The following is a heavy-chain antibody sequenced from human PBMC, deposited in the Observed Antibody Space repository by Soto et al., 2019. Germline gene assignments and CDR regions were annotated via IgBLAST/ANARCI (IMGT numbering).Heavy chain of an antibody. V-gene: IGHV4-39*01. CDR3: ARKGEQQWSFFDY. D-gene: IGHD2-8*01. Sequence: SETLSLTCTVSDDSISDSAYTWGWIRQPPGKGLEWIGTIYYSGRPYYNPPLKSRVTISVDTSKNQLSLKVNSVTAADTAVYYCARKGEQQWSFFDYWGQGSLVTVSS. CDR1: DDSISDSAYT. J-gene: IGHJ4*02. CDR2: IYYSGRP.